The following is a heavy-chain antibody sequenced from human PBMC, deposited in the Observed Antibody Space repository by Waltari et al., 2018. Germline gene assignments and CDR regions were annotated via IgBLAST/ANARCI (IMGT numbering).Heavy chain of an antibody. Sequence: QLQLQESGPGLVKPSETLSLTCTVSRSSIRNNNYYWGWVRQPPGTGLDWIGSFYKSGTTYYNPSLKSRVTISVDTSNNQFSLKLNSVTAADTAVYYCVRGYPDIVATISDYWGQGTLVIVSS. CDR1: RSSIRNNNYY. D-gene: IGHD5-12*01. J-gene: IGHJ4*02. V-gene: IGHV4-39*07. CDR3: VRGYPDIVATISDY. CDR2: FYKSGTT.